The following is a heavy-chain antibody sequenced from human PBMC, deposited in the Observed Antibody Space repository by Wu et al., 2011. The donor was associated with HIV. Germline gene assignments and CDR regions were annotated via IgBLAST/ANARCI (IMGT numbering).Heavy chain of an antibody. CDR3: ARDGGGNLLKIYYYYYMDV. CDR2: IIPIFGTP. CDR1: GGTFSNYA. J-gene: IGHJ6*03. D-gene: IGHD4-23*01. V-gene: IGHV1-69*18. Sequence: QVQLVQSGAEVKKPGSSVKVSCKASGGTFSNYAINWVRQAPGQGLEWMGRIIPIFGTPNYAQKFQGRVTITADESTSTAYMELSSLRSEDTAVYYCARDGGGNLLKIYYYYYMDVWGQGTTVTVSS.